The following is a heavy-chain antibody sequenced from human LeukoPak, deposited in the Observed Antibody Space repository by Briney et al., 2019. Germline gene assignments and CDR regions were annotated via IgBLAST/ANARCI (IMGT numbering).Heavy chain of an antibody. CDR3: GRGMRDYYGLDY. CDR2: INSDGRTT. CDR1: GFIFSSFW. D-gene: IGHD3-10*01. J-gene: IGHJ4*02. Sequence: GGSLRLSCAASGFIFSSFWMHWVRHVPGKGLVWVSHINSDGRTTDYADSVRGRFTISRDNAKNTLYLQMNRLTVEDTAVYYCGRGMRDYYGLDYWGQGFLLTVSS. V-gene: IGHV3-74*01.